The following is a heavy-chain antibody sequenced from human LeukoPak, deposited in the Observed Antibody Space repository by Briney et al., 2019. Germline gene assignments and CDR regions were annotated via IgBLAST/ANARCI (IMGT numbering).Heavy chain of an antibody. J-gene: IGHJ4*02. D-gene: IGHD3-9*01. Sequence: GASVKVSCKASGYTFTSYGISWVRQAPGQGLEWMGWISAYNGNTNYAQKLQGRVTMTTDTSTSTAYMELRSLRSDDTAVYYCARGSYDILTGYEDFDYWGQGTLVTVSS. CDR2: ISAYNGNT. CDR3: ARGSYDILTGYEDFDY. CDR1: GYTFTSYG. V-gene: IGHV1-18*01.